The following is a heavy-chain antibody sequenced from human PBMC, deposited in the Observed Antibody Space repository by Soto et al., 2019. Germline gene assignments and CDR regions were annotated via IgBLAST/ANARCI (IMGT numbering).Heavy chain of an antibody. CDR3: ARGSYDFWSGFGPDGMDV. D-gene: IGHD3-3*01. Sequence: SETLSLTCTVSGGSISSGGYYWSWFRQHPGTGLEWIGYIYYSGSTYYTPSLKSRATISVDTSKNQFSLKLSSVTAADTAVYYCARGSYDFWSGFGPDGMDVWGQGTTVTVSS. CDR1: GGSISSGGYY. V-gene: IGHV4-31*03. J-gene: IGHJ6*02. CDR2: IYYSGST.